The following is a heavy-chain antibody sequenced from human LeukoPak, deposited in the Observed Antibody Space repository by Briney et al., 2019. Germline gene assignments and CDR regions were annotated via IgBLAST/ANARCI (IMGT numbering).Heavy chain of an antibody. J-gene: IGHJ6*03. V-gene: IGHV1-69*05. CDR1: GGTFSSYA. CDR3: ARGQDYSNRYYYYYMDV. Sequence: SVKVCCKASGGTFSSYAISWVRQAPGQGLEWMGGIIPIFGTANYAQKFQGRVTITTDESTSTAYMELSSLRSEDTAVYYCARGQDYSNRYYYYYMDVWGKGTTVTVSS. D-gene: IGHD4-11*01. CDR2: IIPIFGTA.